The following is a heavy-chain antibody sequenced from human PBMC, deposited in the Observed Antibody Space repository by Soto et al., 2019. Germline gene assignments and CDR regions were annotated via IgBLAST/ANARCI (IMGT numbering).Heavy chain of an antibody. J-gene: IGHJ4*02. CDR1: GFTFTRYS. Sequence: PGGSLRLSCAASGFTFTRYSMNWVRQAPGKGLEWVSSISSTTNYIYYGDSMKGRFTVSRDNAKNSLYLEMNSLRAEDTAVYYCARESEDLTSNFDYWGQGTLVTVSS. CDR3: ARESEDLTSNFDY. V-gene: IGHV3-21*06. CDR2: ISSTTNYI.